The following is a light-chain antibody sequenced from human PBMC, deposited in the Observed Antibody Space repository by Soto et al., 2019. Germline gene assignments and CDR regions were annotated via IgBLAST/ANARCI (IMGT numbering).Light chain of an antibody. CDR3: QHYNNWPPWT. J-gene: IGKJ1*01. CDR1: QSVTSN. V-gene: IGKV3-15*01. Sequence: EIVMTQSPATLSVSPGERATLSCRARQSVTSNLAWYQQKPGQAPRLHIYGASTRATGIPARFSGSGSGTEFTVTISSLQSEDFAVYYCQHYNNWPPWTFGQGTKVEIK. CDR2: GAS.